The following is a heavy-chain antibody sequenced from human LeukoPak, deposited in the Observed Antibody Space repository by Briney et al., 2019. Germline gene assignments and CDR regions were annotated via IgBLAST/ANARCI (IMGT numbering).Heavy chain of an antibody. CDR2: VNPNSGGT. J-gene: IGHJ4*02. CDR3: ATGSGDYYDSSGYGRPFDY. D-gene: IGHD3-22*01. CDR1: GYTFTCYY. V-gene: IGHV1-2*02. Sequence: ASVKVSCKASGYTFTCYYMHWVRQAPGQGPEWMGWVNPNSGGTKYAQKFQGRVTMTRDTSISTAYMELSSLRSDDTAVYYCATGSGDYYDSSGYGRPFDYWGQGTPVTVSS.